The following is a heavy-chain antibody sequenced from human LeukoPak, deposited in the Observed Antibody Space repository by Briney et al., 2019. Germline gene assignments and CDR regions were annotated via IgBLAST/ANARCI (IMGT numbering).Heavy chain of an antibody. V-gene: IGHV3-48*03. CDR1: GFPFSVYE. CDR3: ALLAVASDFDY. Sequence: GGSLRLSCVVSGFPFSVYEMNWVRQAPGKGLEWVSNIGSSGSTIYYADSVKGRFSISRDNAKSSLYLQMNSLRVEDTAVYYCALLAVASDFDYWGQGALVTVSS. CDR2: IGSSGSTI. D-gene: IGHD6-19*01. J-gene: IGHJ4*02.